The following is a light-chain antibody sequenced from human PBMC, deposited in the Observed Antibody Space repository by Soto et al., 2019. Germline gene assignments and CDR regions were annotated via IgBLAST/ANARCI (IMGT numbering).Light chain of an antibody. CDR2: SNN. V-gene: IGLV1-44*01. CDR3: AAWEDSFWV. Sequence: QSVLTQPPSASGTPGQRVTISCSGSSSNIGSNTVNWYQQLPGTAPTLLIYSNNQRPSGVPDRFSGSKSGTSASLAISGLQSEDEADYYCAAWEDSFWVFGGGTKLTVL. J-gene: IGLJ3*02. CDR1: SSNIGSNT.